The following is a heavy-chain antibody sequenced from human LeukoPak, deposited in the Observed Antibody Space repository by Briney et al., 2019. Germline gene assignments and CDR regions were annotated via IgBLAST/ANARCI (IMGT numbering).Heavy chain of an antibody. CDR3: ARKKRITIFGVVKDAFDI. D-gene: IGHD3-3*01. V-gene: IGHV5-51*01. J-gene: IGHJ3*02. Sequence: GESLKISCKGSGYSFTSYWIGWVRQMPGKGLEWMEIIYPGDSDTRYSPSFQGQVTISADKSISTAYLQWSSLKASDTAMYYCARKKRITIFGVVKDAFDIWGQGTMVTVSS. CDR1: GYSFTSYW. CDR2: IYPGDSDT.